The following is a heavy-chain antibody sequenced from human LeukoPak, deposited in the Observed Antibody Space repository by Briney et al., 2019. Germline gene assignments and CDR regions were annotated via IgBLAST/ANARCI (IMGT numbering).Heavy chain of an antibody. D-gene: IGHD5-18*01. CDR1: GYTFTGYY. CDR2: INPNSGGT. J-gene: IGHJ4*02. CDR3: ARDQGRGYSYGLYYFDY. Sequence: ASVKVSCKASGYTFTGYYMHWVRQAPGQGLEWMGWINPNSGGTTYAQNFQGRVTMTRDTSISTAYMELSRLRSDDTAVYYCARDQGRGYSYGLYYFDYWGQGTLVTVSS. V-gene: IGHV1-2*02.